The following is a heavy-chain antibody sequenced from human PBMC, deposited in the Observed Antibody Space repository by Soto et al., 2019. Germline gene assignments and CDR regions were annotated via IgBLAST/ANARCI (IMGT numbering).Heavy chain of an antibody. CDR2: IDYSGST. V-gene: IGHV4-31*03. D-gene: IGHD3-10*01. J-gene: IGHJ6*02. Sequence: QVQLQESGPGLVKPSQTLSLTCTVSGGSISSGGYYWTWIRQHPGKGLEWIGYIDYSGSTYYNPSRRRRVTIAVDTSKNQFSLKPSAVTAADKAVYYCARGTGSLLWFGELSEAGGTDVWGQGATVTVSS. CDR3: ARGTGSLLWFGELSEAGGTDV. CDR1: GGSISSGGYY.